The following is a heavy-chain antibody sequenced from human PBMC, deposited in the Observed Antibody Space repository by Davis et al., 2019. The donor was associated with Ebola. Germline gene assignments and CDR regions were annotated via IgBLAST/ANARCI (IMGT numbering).Heavy chain of an antibody. D-gene: IGHD3/OR15-3a*01. J-gene: IGHJ4*02. CDR2: IYPGDSDT. CDR3: ARRPSPMDYYFDY. Sequence: GESPKISCKGSGYSFTSKWIAWARQMPGKGLEWMGIIYPGDSDTRYSPSFQGQVTIPVDKSISTAYLQWSSLKASDTAMYDCARRPSPMDYYFDYWGQGTLVTVSS. V-gene: IGHV5-51*01. CDR1: GYSFTSKW.